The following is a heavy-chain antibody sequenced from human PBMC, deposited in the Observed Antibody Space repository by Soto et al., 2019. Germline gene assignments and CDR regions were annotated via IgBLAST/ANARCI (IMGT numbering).Heavy chain of an antibody. CDR1: GFTFSSYE. CDR3: AKQRAGYGSGSDTFYFDF. Sequence: PGGSLRLSCAASGFTFSSYEMNWVRQAPGKGLEWVSYISSSGSTIYYADSVKGRFTISRDNAKNTLFLQMSSLRAEDTALYYCAKQRAGYGSGSDTFYFDFWGQGTLVTVSS. CDR2: ISSSGSTI. V-gene: IGHV3-48*03. D-gene: IGHD3-10*01. J-gene: IGHJ4*02.